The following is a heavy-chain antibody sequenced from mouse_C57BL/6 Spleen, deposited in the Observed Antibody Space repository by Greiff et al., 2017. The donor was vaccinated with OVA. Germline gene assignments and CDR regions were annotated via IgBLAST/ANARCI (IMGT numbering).Heavy chain of an antibody. J-gene: IGHJ1*03. CDR3: ARDRNSYGSSDGGYFDV. V-gene: IGHV3-1*01. Sequence: EVKLVESGPGMVKPSQSLSLTCTVTGYSITSGYDWHLIRHSPGNKLEWMGYIRYSGSTNYNPSLKSRTSITHDTSKNHFFLKLNSVTTEDTAAYCCARDRNSYGSSDGGYFDVWGKGTTVTVSS. D-gene: IGHD1-1*01. CDR1: GYSITSGYD. CDR2: IRYSGST.